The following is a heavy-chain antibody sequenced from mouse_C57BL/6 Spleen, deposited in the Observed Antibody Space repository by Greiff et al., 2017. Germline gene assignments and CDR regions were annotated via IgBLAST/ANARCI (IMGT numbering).Heavy chain of an antibody. D-gene: IGHD2-4*01. CDR1: GYTFTSYW. Sequence: QVQLKQPGAELVKPGASVKLSCKASGYTFTSYWMHWVKQRPGQGLEWIGMIHPNSGSTNYNEKFKSKATLTVDKSASTAYMQLSSLTSEDSAVYYCARGGDYDWFAYWGQGTLVTVSA. CDR3: ARGGDYDWFAY. CDR2: IHPNSGST. J-gene: IGHJ3*01. V-gene: IGHV1-64*01.